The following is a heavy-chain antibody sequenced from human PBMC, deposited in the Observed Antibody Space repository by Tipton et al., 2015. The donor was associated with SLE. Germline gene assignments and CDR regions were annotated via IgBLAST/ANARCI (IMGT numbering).Heavy chain of an antibody. V-gene: IGHV4-59*12. CDR1: GGSISSYY. Sequence: LRLSCTVSGGSISSYYWSWIRQPPGKGLEWIGYIYYSGSTNYNPSLKSRVTISLDTSKNQFSLKLSSVTAADTAVYYCARDRGYSDAFDIWGQGTMVTVSS. CDR2: IYYSGST. J-gene: IGHJ3*02. CDR3: ARDRGYSDAFDI. D-gene: IGHD2-15*01.